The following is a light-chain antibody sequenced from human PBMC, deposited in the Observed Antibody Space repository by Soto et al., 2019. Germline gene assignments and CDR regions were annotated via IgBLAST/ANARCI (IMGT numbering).Light chain of an antibody. CDR1: QSVSSN. Sequence: EIVMTQSPATLSVSPGERATLSCRASQSVSSNLAWYQQKPGQAPRLLIYGASTRATGIPARFSGSGSGTEVTLTISSLQSEDVAVYYCQQYNNWPPWTFGQGTKLEIK. CDR3: QQYNNWPPWT. V-gene: IGKV3-15*01. J-gene: IGKJ1*01. CDR2: GAS.